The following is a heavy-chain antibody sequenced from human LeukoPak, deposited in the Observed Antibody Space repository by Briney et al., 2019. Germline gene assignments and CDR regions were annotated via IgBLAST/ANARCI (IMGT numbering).Heavy chain of an antibody. D-gene: IGHD4-17*01. CDR1: GFTFSSYA. V-gene: IGHV3-30-3*01. CDR2: ISYDGSNK. CDR3: EITVTTNFDY. Sequence: GGSLRLSCAASGFTFSSYAMHWVRHAPGKGLEWVAVISYDGSNKYYADSVKGRFTVSRDNSKNTLYLQMNGLRAEDTAVYYCEITVTTNFDYWGQGTLVTVSS. J-gene: IGHJ4*02.